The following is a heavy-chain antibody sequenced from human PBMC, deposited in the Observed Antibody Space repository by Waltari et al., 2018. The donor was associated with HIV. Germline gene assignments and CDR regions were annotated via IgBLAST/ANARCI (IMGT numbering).Heavy chain of an antibody. CDR2: RDKSGRT. D-gene: IGHD2-2*01. J-gene: IGHJ6*02. CDR1: GGSISSSGYS. CDR3: ARHCSNCSSTSCSRVWGWCHYYYGMDV. Sequence: QLQLQESGPGLGRPSRTLSLTCTVSGGSISSSGYSWGWIRQPPGRGGGWRGGRDKSGRTYHHPSLNSRVTISVDTSKNQFSLKLSSVTAADTAVYYCARHCSNCSSTSCSRVWGWCHYYYGMDVWGQGTTVTVSS. V-gene: IGHV4-39*01.